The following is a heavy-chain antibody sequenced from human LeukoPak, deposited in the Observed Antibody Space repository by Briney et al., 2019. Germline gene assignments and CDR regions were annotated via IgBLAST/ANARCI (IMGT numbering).Heavy chain of an antibody. CDR1: GFTLSSYA. D-gene: IGHD7-27*01. Sequence: GSLRLSCAASGFTLSSYAMYWVRHPPGKRLEWVSIIGNNGGGIHYADSVKGRFTISRDNFKNALYLQMNSLRVEDTAVYYCAIDPNWGTHSWGQGVLVTVSS. V-gene: IGHV3-23*01. CDR2: IGNNGGGI. J-gene: IGHJ4*02. CDR3: AIDPNWGTHS.